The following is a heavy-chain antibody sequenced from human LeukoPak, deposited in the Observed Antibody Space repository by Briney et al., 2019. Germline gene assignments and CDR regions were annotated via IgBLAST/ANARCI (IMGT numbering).Heavy chain of an antibody. CDR3: ARHEVGYYYGSGSYYRSYYFDY. Sequence: GESLRISCKGSGYSFTSYWIGWVRQMPGKGLEWMGRIDPSDSYTNYSPPFQGHVTISADKSISTAYLQWSNLKASDTAMYYCARHEVGYYYGSGSYYRSYYFDYWGQGTLVTVSS. CDR1: GYSFTSYW. CDR2: IDPSDSYT. D-gene: IGHD3-10*01. V-gene: IGHV5-10-1*01. J-gene: IGHJ4*02.